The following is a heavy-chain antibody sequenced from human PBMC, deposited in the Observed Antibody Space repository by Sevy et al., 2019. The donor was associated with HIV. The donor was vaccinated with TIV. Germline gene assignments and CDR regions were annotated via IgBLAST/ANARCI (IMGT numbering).Heavy chain of an antibody. Sequence: GGSLRLSCTTSGFTFGDYGMSWFRQAPGKGLEWIGFIRSKPYGGATEYAASVKGRFTISRDDSKSIASLQMSSLKTEGTAVYYCSRVLPPRLGSSASCYGGDYYYYGMDVWGQGTTVTVSS. J-gene: IGHJ6*02. CDR3: SRVLPPRLGSSASCYGGDYYYYGMDV. CDR1: GFTFGDYG. CDR2: IRSKPYGGAT. D-gene: IGHD2-2*01. V-gene: IGHV3-49*03.